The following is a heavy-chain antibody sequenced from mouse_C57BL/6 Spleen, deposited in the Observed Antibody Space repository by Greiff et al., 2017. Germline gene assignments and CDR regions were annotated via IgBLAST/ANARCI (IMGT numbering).Heavy chain of an antibody. CDR1: GYTFTSYW. CDR2: INPSSGGT. V-gene: IGHV1-53*01. D-gene: IGHD2-1*01. CDR3: ARNYGSWYYCDV. J-gene: IGHJ2*01. Sequence: QVHVKQSGTELVKPGASVKLSCKASGYTFTSYWMHWVKQRPGQGLEWIGDINPSSGGTNYNEKFKSKATLTVDKSSSTAYMQLSSLTSEDSAVXYSARNYGSWYYCDVWGKGTTLTVSS.